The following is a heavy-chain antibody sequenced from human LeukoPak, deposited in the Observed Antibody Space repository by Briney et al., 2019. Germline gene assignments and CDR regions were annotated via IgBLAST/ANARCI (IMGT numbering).Heavy chain of an antibody. V-gene: IGHV3-74*01. J-gene: IGHJ4*02. D-gene: IGHD3-10*01. Sequence: PGGSLRLSCAGSRFGFSGYWIHWVRQVPGKGLAWVSRIDSAGARIQYAGSVKGRFTISRDNAKNTVYLQMNSLRPEDTAVYYCVADSENRSGGDFWGQGTLVTVSS. CDR1: RFGFSGYW. CDR3: VADSENRSGGDF. CDR2: IDSAGARI.